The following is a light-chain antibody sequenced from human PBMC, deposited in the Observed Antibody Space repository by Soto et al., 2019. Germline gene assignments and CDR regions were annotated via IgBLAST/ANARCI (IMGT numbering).Light chain of an antibody. CDR2: DAS. CDR1: QSVGSY. V-gene: IGKV3-11*01. CDR3: QQRSNGLT. J-gene: IGKJ4*01. Sequence: EIVLTQSPATLSLSPGERATLSCRASQSVGSYLAWYQQKPGQAPRLLIYDASNRATGIPARFSGSGSGTDFILTISGLEPEDSAVYYCQQRSNGLTFGGGTKVEIK.